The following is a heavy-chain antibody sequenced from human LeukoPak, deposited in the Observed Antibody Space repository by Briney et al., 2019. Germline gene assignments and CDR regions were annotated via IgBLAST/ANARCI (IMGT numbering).Heavy chain of an antibody. V-gene: IGHV3-33*01. CDR1: GFTFSSYG. Sequence: GRSLRLSCAASGFTFSSYGMHWVRQAPGKGLEWVAVIWYDGSNKYYADSVKGRFTTSRDNSKNTLYLQMNSLRAEETAVYYCARALPGIAAAGTFEYWGQGALVTVSS. J-gene: IGHJ4*02. CDR2: IWYDGSNK. D-gene: IGHD6-13*01. CDR3: ARALPGIAAAGTFEY.